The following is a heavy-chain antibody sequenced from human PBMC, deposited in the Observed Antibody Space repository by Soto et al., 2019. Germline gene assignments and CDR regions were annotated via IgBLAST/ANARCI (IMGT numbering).Heavy chain of an antibody. D-gene: IGHD3-10*01. Sequence: CGPTLVNRTQALTLTCTFSGFSFMTSGVGVAWIPQPPGKALEWLALIYRDDDKRYSTSLKTRLTISKDTRKNQGVLTMADMEPADTATYYWARAVRGPRKFNGMDVWGQGTTVTVSS. CDR1: GFSFMTSGVG. CDR2: IYRDDDK. CDR3: ARAVRGPRKFNGMDV. V-gene: IGHV2-5*02. J-gene: IGHJ6*02.